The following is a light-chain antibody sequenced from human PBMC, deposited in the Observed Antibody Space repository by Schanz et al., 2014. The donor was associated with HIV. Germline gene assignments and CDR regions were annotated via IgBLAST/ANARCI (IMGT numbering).Light chain of an antibody. CDR1: SSDVGGYNY. Sequence: QSALTQPPSASGSPGQSVTISCTGTSSDVGGYNYVSWYQQHPGKAPKLMIYDVSNRPSGVSNRFSGSKSGNTASLTISGLQTDDEGDYYCSSYTTNRTVTFGGGTKLTVL. J-gene: IGLJ2*01. CDR3: SSYTTNRTVT. V-gene: IGLV2-14*03. CDR2: DVS.